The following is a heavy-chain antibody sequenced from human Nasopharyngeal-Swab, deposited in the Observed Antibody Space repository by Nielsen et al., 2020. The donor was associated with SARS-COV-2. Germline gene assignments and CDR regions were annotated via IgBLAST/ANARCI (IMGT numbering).Heavy chain of an antibody. V-gene: IGHV3-66*03. CDR3: ARDGYSYDDAFDI. CDR1: GFTVNSNF. J-gene: IGHJ3*02. CDR2: IYSSGGT. D-gene: IGHD5-18*01. Sequence: GGFLRLSCAASGFTVNSNFMTWVRQAPGKGLEWVSLIYSSGGTHYADSVKGRFTISRDNSNNTLYLQMNSLRPDDTAVYYCARDGYSYDDAFDIWGQGTLVTVSS.